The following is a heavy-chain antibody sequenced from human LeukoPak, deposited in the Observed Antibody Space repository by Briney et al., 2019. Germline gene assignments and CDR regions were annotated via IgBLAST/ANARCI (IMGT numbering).Heavy chain of an antibody. Sequence: GGSLRLSCAASGFTFSSYAMSWVRQAPGKGLEWVSSISSSSSYIYYADSVKGRFTISRDNAKNSLYLQMNSPRAEDTAVYYCARVLGGIGPFHYFDYWGQGTLVTVSS. V-gene: IGHV3-21*01. D-gene: IGHD1-1*01. J-gene: IGHJ4*02. CDR3: ARVLGGIGPFHYFDY. CDR1: GFTFSSYA. CDR2: ISSSSSYI.